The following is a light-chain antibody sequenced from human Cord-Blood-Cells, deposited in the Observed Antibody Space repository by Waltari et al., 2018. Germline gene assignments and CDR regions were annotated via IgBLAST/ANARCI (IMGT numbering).Light chain of an antibody. CDR3: QQSYSTP. J-gene: IGKJ4*01. CDR1: QSISSY. CDR2: AAS. Sequence: DIQMTQSPSSLSASVGDRVTITCRANQSISSYLNWYQQKPGKAPKLPIYAASSLQSGVPSRFSSSRSGTDFTLHISGLQPEDFATYYCQQSYSTPFGGGTKVEIK. V-gene: IGKV1-39*01.